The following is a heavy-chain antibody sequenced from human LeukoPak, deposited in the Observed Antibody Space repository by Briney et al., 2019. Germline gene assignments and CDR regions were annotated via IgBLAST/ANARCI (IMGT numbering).Heavy chain of an antibody. CDR3: ARGAARMVEMGTMISFEY. D-gene: IGHD5-24*01. CDR2: ISYDGSNK. V-gene: IGHV3-30*04. Sequence: GGSPRLSCAASGFTFSSYAMHWVRQAPGKGLEWVAVISYDGSNKKYADSVKGRFTISRVNSQKTLYLQMNSLRAEDAAVYYCARGAARMVEMGTMISFEYWGQGTLVTVSS. J-gene: IGHJ4*02. CDR1: GFTFSSYA.